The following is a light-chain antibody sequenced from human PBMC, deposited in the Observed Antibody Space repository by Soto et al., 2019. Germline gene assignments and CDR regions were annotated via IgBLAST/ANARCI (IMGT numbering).Light chain of an antibody. CDR3: QQYDSSLWT. CDR2: GAS. CDR1: QRVSSSY. V-gene: IGKV3-20*01. J-gene: IGKJ1*01. Sequence: ETVLTQSPGTLSLSPGERATLSCRASQRVSSSYLAWYQQKPGQAPRLLIYGASRRATGIPDRFSGSGSGTSFTLTISRLEPEDFAVYYCQQYDSSLWTFGHGTKVEIK.